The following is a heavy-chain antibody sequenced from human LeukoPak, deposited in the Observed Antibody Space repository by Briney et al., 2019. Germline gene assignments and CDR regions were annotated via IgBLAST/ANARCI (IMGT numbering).Heavy chain of an antibody. V-gene: IGHV4-59*08. CDR1: GGSISSYP. J-gene: IGHJ6*02. D-gene: IGHD3-10*01. Sequence: SETLSLTCTVSGGSISSYPWNWIRQPPGKGLEWIGNIYYSGSTNYNPSLKGRVTISPDTSKNQFSLRLSSVTAADTAVYYCARQGARFGELLSFYAMDVWGQGTRSPSP. CDR2: IYYSGST. CDR3: ARQGARFGELLSFYAMDV.